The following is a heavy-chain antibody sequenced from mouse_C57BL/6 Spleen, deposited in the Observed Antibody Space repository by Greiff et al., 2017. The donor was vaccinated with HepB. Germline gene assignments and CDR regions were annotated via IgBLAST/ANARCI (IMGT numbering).Heavy chain of an antibody. CDR3: ARSGVWLPLDY. V-gene: IGHV1-53*01. D-gene: IGHD2-2*01. Sequence: VQLQQSGTELVKPGASVKLSCKASGYTFTSYWMHWVKQRPGQGLEWIGNINPSNGGTNYNEKFKSKATLTVDKSSSTAYMQLSSLTSEDAAVFYCARSGVWLPLDYWGQGTTLTVSS. CDR1: GYTFTSYW. CDR2: INPSNGGT. J-gene: IGHJ2*01.